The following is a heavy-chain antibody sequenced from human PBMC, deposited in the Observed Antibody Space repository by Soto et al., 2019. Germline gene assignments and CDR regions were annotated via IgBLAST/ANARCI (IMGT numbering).Heavy chain of an antibody. CDR1: GFTFSDYA. J-gene: IGHJ4*02. Sequence: VQLVESGGGVVQPGRSLRLSCAASGFTFSDYAMHWVRQAPGKGLEWVAVVSHDGRNTHYADSVQGRFTISRDSSKNTVSMEMTSLRAEDTAVYYCAKGGRQWLVTSDFNYWGQGALVTVSS. CDR2: VSHDGRNT. D-gene: IGHD6-19*01. CDR3: AKGGRQWLVTSDFNY. V-gene: IGHV3-30*18.